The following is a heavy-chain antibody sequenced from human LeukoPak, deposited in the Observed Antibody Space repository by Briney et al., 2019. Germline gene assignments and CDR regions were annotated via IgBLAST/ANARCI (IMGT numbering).Heavy chain of an antibody. Sequence: SGTLSLTCAVSGGSISSSYWWSWIRQPPGKGLEWIGEIYHSGSTNYNLSLKSRVTISVDKSKNQFSLKLNSVTAADTAVYYCARRQWNDDAYDIWGQGTMVSVSS. J-gene: IGHJ3*02. V-gene: IGHV4-4*02. CDR1: GGSISSSYW. D-gene: IGHD1-1*01. CDR2: IYHSGST. CDR3: ARRQWNDDAYDI.